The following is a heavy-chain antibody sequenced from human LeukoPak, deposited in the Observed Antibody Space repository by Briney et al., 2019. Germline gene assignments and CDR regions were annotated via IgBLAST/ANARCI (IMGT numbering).Heavy chain of an antibody. V-gene: IGHV4-59*08. J-gene: IGHJ4*02. CDR3: ARHLHGHDYDY. D-gene: IGHD3-16*01. Sequence: PSETLSLTCTVSGGSISSYYWSWIRQPPGKGLEWIGYIYYSGSTNYNPSLKSRVTISVDTSKNQFSLKLSSVTAADTAVYYCARHLHGHDYDYWGQGILVTVSS. CDR2: IYYSGST. CDR1: GGSISSYY.